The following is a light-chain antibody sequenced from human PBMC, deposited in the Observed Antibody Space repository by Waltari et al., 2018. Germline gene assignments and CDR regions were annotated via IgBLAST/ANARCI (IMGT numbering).Light chain of an antibody. CDR2: GAS. CDR3: QQYNSYPVT. CDR1: RDINIW. Sequence: DIQMTQSPSSLSASVGDRVTITCRASRDINIWLAWYQQKPEKAPKSLIFGASGLQSGVPSRFSGTGSGTDFTLTSSNLQPEDFATYYCQQYNSYPVTFGQGTRVEIK. J-gene: IGKJ5*01. V-gene: IGKV1D-16*01.